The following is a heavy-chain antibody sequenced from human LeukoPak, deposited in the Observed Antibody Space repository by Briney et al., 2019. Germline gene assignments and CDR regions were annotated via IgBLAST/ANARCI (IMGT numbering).Heavy chain of an antibody. CDR1: GGSISSGGYS. J-gene: IGHJ5*02. V-gene: IGHV4-30-2*01. CDR3: ARQKGVTIFGVDNNWFDP. Sequence: SETLSLTCAVSGGSISSGGYSWSWIRQPPGKGLEWIGYIYHSGSTYYNPSLKSRVTISVDTSKNQFSLKLSSVTAAGTAVYYCARQKGVTIFGVDNNWFDPWGQGTLVTVSS. D-gene: IGHD3-3*01. CDR2: IYHSGST.